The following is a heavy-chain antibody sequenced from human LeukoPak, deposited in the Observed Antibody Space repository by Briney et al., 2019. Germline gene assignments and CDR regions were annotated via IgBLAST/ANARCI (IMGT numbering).Heavy chain of an antibody. V-gene: IGHV4-4*02. CDR3: AGLVGRYSSGLYYYYFDY. CDR1: GDSINSLDL. Sequence: SETLSLTCTVSGDSINSLDLWSWVRQPPGKGLEWIGEMYLSGTTQSNPSVKSRVTISIDKSKNQFFLNLSSVTAADTAVYYCAGLVGRYSSGLYYYYFDYWGQGTLVTVSS. D-gene: IGHD3-22*01. J-gene: IGHJ4*02. CDR2: MYLSGTT.